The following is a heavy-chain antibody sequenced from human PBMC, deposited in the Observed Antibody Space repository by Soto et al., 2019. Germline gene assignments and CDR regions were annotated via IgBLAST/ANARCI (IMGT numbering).Heavy chain of an antibody. CDR3: ARGVDEPPRNDAFDI. CDR1: GGSFSGYY. V-gene: IGHV4-34*01. J-gene: IGHJ3*02. Sequence: SETLSLTCAVYGGSFSGYYWSWIRQPPGKGLEWIGEINHSGSTKYNPSLKSRVTISVDTAKNQFSLKLSSVTAADTAVYYCARGVDEPPRNDAFDIWGQGTMVTVSS. D-gene: IGHD3-9*01. CDR2: INHSGST.